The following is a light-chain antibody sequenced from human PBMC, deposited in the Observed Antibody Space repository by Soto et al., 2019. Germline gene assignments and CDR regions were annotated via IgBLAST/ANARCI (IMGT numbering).Light chain of an antibody. V-gene: IGKV1-39*01. CDR2: DAS. Sequence: DIHMTQSASSLSASVGYRVPITCRASQSISSYLNWYQQKPGKAPKLRIYDASSLQSGVQSRFSGSGSGTDLTLTIRSLQPEDFATYYCQQSYSTPTFGQGTKVDIK. CDR1: QSISSY. CDR3: QQSYSTPT. J-gene: IGKJ1*01.